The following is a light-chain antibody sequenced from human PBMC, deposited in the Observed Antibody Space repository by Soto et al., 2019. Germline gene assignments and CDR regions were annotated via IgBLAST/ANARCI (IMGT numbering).Light chain of an antibody. CDR3: SSYTSSSYA. CDR1: SIDVGGYNY. V-gene: IGLV2-14*01. CDR2: DVS. Sequence: QSSLTQPASVSGSPGQSITISCPGTSIDVGGYNYVSWYQQHPGKAPKLMIYDVSNRPSGVSNRFSGSKSGNTASLTISGLQAEDEADYYCSSYTSSSYAFGTGTKSPS. J-gene: IGLJ1*01.